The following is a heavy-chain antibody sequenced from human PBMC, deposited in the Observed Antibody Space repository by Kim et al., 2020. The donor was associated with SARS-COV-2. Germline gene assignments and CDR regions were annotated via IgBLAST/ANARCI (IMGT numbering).Heavy chain of an antibody. CDR1: GGSINSDAYY. D-gene: IGHD5-12*01. J-gene: IGHJ4*02. CDR2: IYYSGST. Sequence: SETLSLTCAVSGGSINSDAYYWSWIRQHPGKGLEWIGYIYYSGSTYYNPSLKSRITISLDTSRNQFSLQLSSVTAADTAVYYCARGEGYNYVGDWGQGTLVTVSS. V-gene: IGHV4-31*11. CDR3: ARGEGYNYVGD.